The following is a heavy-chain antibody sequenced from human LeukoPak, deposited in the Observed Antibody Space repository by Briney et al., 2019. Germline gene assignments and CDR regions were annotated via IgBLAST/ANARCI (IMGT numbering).Heavy chain of an antibody. V-gene: IGHV3-23*01. J-gene: IGHJ4*02. Sequence: PGGSLRLSCAASGFTFSSYAMSWVRQAPGKGLEWVSAISGSGGSTYYADSVKGRFTISRDNSKNTLYLQMNSLRAEDTAVYYCAKDKIGGYSYGSRRSPFDYWGQGTLVTVSS. CDR3: AKDKIGGYSYGSRRSPFDY. CDR1: GFTFSSYA. D-gene: IGHD5-18*01. CDR2: ISGSGGST.